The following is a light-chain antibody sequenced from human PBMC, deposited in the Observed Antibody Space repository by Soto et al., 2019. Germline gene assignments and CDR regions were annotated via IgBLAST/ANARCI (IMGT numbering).Light chain of an antibody. Sequence: QSALTQPASVSGSPGQSITISCTGTSSDVSGYNYVSWYQQHPGKVPKLMIYDVSNRPSGVSNRFSGSKSGNTASLTISGLQADDEADYYCSSYTSGSTPVVFGGGTKLTVL. CDR3: SSYTSGSTPVV. CDR1: SSDVSGYNY. J-gene: IGLJ2*01. V-gene: IGLV2-14*01. CDR2: DVS.